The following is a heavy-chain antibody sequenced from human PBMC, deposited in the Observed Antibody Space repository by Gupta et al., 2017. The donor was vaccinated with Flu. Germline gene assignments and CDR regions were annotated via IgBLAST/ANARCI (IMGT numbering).Heavy chain of an antibody. CDR3: ARGHWDS. V-gene: IGHV3-48*03. J-gene: IGHJ4*02. CDR2: TSSSGVP. CDR1: GFTFSGYD. Sequence: EVQRVESGGGLVQPGGSLRLACAASGFTFSGYDMTWGRQAPGKGLEWVSFTSSSGVPYYTGSVKGRFTISRDNAKNSVYLQMDSLRADDTAFYYCARGHWDSWGQGTLVTVSS.